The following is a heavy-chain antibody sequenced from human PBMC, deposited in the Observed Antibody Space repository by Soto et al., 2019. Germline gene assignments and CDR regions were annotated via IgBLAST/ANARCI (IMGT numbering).Heavy chain of an antibody. Sequence: EVQLLESGGGLVQPGGSLRLSCAASGFTFSSYAMNWVRQAPGKGLEWVSVISGSGSSTYYADSVKGRFTISRDNSKNTLYLQMNSLRAEDTAVYYCARRSSSWYFDYWGQGTLVTVSS. J-gene: IGHJ4*02. CDR3: ARRSSSWYFDY. D-gene: IGHD6-13*01. CDR2: ISGSGSST. CDR1: GFTFSSYA. V-gene: IGHV3-23*01.